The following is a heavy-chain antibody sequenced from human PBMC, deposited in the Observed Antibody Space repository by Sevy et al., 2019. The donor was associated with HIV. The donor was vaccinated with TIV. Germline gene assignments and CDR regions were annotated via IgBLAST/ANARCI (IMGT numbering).Heavy chain of an antibody. CDR2: INAGNGNT. D-gene: IGHD6-6*01. Sequence: ASVKVSCKASGYTFTSYAMHWVRQAPGQRLEWMGWINAGNGNTKYSQKFQGRVTITRDTSANTAYMELSSLRSEDTAVYYCARSIAARPQPRYSGYDAYNWFDPWGQGTLVTVSS. J-gene: IGHJ5*02. CDR1: GYTFTSYA. V-gene: IGHV1-3*01. CDR3: ARSIAARPQPRYSGYDAYNWFDP.